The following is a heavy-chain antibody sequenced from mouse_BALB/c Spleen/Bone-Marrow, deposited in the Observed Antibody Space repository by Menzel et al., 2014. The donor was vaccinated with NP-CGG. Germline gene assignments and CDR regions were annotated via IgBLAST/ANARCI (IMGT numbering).Heavy chain of an antibody. CDR1: GFSLTSYG. Sequence: VKLMESGPGLVQPSQSLSITCTVSGFSLTSYGVHWVRQSPGKGLEWLGVVWSGGSTDYNAAFISRLSISKDNSKSXVFLKMNSLQANDTAIYYCARNYYGSSYWYFDVWGAGTTVTVSS. CDR3: ARNYYGSSYWYFDV. D-gene: IGHD1-1*01. J-gene: IGHJ1*01. V-gene: IGHV2-2*02. CDR2: VWSGGST.